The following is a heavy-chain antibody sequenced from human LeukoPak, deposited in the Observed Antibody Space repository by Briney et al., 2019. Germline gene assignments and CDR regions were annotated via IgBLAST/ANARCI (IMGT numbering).Heavy chain of an antibody. CDR3: ARAFRYSYGFDY. CDR2: ISAYNGNT. Sequence: ASVKVSCKASGYTFTSYGISWVRQAPGQGLEWKGWISAYNGNTHHIQKFQDRVTMTTDTSTSTAYMELRSLRSDDTAVYYCARAFRYSYGFDYWGQGTLVTVSS. CDR1: GYTFTSYG. D-gene: IGHD5-18*01. V-gene: IGHV1-18*04. J-gene: IGHJ4*02.